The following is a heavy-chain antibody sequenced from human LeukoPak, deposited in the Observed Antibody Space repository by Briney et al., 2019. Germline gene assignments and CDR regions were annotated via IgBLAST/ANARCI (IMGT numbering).Heavy chain of an antibody. CDR1: GGSFSGYY. CDR3: ARGRFDTAMATRPSYYYYYGMDV. D-gene: IGHD5-18*01. Sequence: SETLSLNCAVYGGSFSGYYWSWIRQPPGKGLEWIGEINHSGSNNHHPSLKSRVTISVDTSKNQFSLKLSSVTAADTAVYYCARGRFDTAMATRPSYYYYYGMDVWGQGTTVTVSS. J-gene: IGHJ6*02. CDR2: INHSGSN. V-gene: IGHV4-34*01.